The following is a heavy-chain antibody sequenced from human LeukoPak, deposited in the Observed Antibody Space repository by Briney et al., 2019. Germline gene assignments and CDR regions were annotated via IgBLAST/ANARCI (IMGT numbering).Heavy chain of an antibody. CDR2: IKQDGSEK. J-gene: IGHJ3*02. CDR3: AREMYYYGSGSYYMARNSGAFDI. Sequence: GGSLRLSCAASGFTFSSYWMSWVRQAPGKGLEWVANIKQDGSEKYYVDSVKGRFTISRDNAKDSLYLQMNSLRAEDTAVYYCAREMYYYGSGSYYMARNSGAFDIWGQGTMVTVSS. D-gene: IGHD3-10*01. CDR1: GFTFSSYW. V-gene: IGHV3-7*01.